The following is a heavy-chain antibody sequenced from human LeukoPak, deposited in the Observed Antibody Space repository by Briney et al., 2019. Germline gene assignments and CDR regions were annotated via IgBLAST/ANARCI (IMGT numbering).Heavy chain of an antibody. J-gene: IGHJ4*02. V-gene: IGHV4-59*08. D-gene: IGHD5-18*01. Sequence: SETLSLTCTVSGGSISSYYWSWIRQPPGKGLEWIGYIYYSGSTNYNPSLKSRVTISVDTSKNQFSLKLSSVTAADTAVYHCARGVVDTASDYWGQGTLVTVSS. CDR3: ARGVVDTASDY. CDR1: GGSISSYY. CDR2: IYYSGST.